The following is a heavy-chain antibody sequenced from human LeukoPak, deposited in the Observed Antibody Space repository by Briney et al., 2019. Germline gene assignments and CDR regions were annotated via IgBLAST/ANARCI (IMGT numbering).Heavy chain of an antibody. CDR2: ISYDGSNK. Sequence: GGSLRLSCAASGFTFSSYGMHWVRQAPGKGLEWVAVISYDGSNKYYADSVKGRFTISRDNSKNSLYLQMNSLRVEDTAVYYCAKGGRFYGDYPFDCWGQGTLVTVSS. CDR1: GFTFSSYG. CDR3: AKGGRFYGDYPFDC. V-gene: IGHV3-30*18. J-gene: IGHJ4*02. D-gene: IGHD4-17*01.